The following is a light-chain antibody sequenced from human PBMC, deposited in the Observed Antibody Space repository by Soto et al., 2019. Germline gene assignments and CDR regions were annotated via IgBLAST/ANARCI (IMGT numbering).Light chain of an antibody. CDR2: GAS. J-gene: IGKJ1*01. CDR1: QSVSNNY. CDR3: QHRFNWPWT. Sequence: EIVLPQSQGTLSLSPGERSTLSCRASQSVSNNYLAWYPPKPGQAPRLLIYGASNRATGIPDRFSGSGSGTDFTLTISSLEPEDFAVYYCQHRFNWPWTVGQGTKVDIK. V-gene: IGKV3D-20*02.